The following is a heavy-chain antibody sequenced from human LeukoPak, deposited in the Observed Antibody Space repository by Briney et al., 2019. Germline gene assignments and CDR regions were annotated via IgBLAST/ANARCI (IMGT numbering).Heavy chain of an antibody. V-gene: IGHV3-30*02. J-gene: IGHJ4*02. CDR3: AKDSEVRGVTYYFDY. CDR2: IRYDGSNK. Sequence: GGSLRLSCAASGFTFSSYGMHWVRQAPGKGLEWVAFIRYDGSNKYYADSVKGRFTISRDNSKNTLYLQMNSLRAEDTAVYYCAKDSEVRGVTYYFDYWGQGTLVTVSS. CDR1: GFTFSSYG. D-gene: IGHD3-10*01.